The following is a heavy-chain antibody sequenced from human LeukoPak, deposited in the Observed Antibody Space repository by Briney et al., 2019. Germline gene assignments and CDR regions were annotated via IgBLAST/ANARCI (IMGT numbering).Heavy chain of an antibody. CDR3: ARPNAPYDSSGYYPLDY. J-gene: IGHJ4*02. CDR2: IWYDGSNK. Sequence: GGSLRLSCAASGFTFSSYGMHWVRQAPGKGLEWVAVIWYDGSNKYYADSVKGRFTISRDNSKNTLYLQMNSPRAEDTAVYYCARPNAPYDSSGYYPLDYWGQGTLVTVSS. CDR1: GFTFSSYG. V-gene: IGHV3-33*01. D-gene: IGHD3-22*01.